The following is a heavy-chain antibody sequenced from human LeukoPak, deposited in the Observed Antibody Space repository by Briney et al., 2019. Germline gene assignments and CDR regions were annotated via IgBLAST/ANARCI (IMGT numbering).Heavy chain of an antibody. CDR3: ARRTLLVPTAVAGGTDFDY. CDR1: GYGFTTYW. D-gene: IGHD2-2*01. J-gene: IGHJ4*02. V-gene: IGHV5-51*01. CDR2: IYPGDSDI. Sequence: KRGESLQISCQGSGYGFTTYWIAWVRQLPGKGLEWMGIIYPGDSDIRYSPSFQGQVPISADKSVSTAYLQWNSLKASDTAIYYCARRTLLVPTAVAGGTDFDYWGQGTLVTVSS.